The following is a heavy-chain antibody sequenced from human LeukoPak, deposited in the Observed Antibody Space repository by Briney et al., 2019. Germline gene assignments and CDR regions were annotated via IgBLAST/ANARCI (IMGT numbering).Heavy chain of an antibody. J-gene: IGHJ6*03. CDR3: ARRGGIVYYNLYYYMDV. V-gene: IGHV4-38-2*02. Sequence: PSETLSLTCTVSGYSISSGYYWGWIRQPPGKGLEWIGSIYHSGSTYYNPSLKSRVTISVDTSKNQFSLTLNSVTAADTAVYYCARRGGIVYYNLYYYMDVWGKGTTVTVSS. CDR2: IYHSGST. D-gene: IGHD3-10*01. CDR1: GYSISSGYY.